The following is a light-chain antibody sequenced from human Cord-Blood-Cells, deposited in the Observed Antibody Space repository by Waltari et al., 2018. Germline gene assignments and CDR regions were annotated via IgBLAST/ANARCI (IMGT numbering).Light chain of an antibody. J-gene: IGKJ3*01. CDR2: GAS. Sequence: EIVLTQSPGTRPSSPAERATLPCRASPSVSSSYLAWYQQKPGQTPRLLIYGASSRATGIPDRFSGGGSGADFTLTISGLEPEDFAVYYCQQYGSAPPFGPGTKVDIK. CDR1: PSVSSSY. V-gene: IGKV3-20*01. CDR3: QQYGSAPP.